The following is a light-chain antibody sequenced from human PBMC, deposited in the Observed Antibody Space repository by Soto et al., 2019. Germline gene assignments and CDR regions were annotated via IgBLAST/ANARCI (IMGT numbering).Light chain of an antibody. V-gene: IGLV1-44*01. J-gene: IGLJ2*01. CDR2: TND. CDR3: AAWDDSLNGLI. CDR1: HSNIGANT. Sequence: QSVLSQPPSASGTPGQRVSLSCSGSHSNIGANTVNWYQHVPGAAPTLLIYTNDQRPSGVAGRFSGSKSGTSASLAIGGLQSDDEGHYYCAAWDDSLNGLIFGGGTKVTVL.